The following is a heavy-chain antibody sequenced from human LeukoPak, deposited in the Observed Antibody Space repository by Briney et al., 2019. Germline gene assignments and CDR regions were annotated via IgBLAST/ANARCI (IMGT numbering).Heavy chain of an antibody. CDR2: IRGGGGVK. D-gene: IGHD5-18*01. CDR1: GFIFDDYA. V-gene: IGHV3-23*01. CDR3: AKSSHSYGNDALDI. J-gene: IGHJ3*02. Sequence: GGSLRLSCAASGFIFDDYAMHWVRQAPGMGLEYVSVIRGGGGVKYYAAPVKGRFTISRDNSKNTLYLQMNSLRAEDTAVYYCAKSSHSYGNDALDIWGQGTMVTVSS.